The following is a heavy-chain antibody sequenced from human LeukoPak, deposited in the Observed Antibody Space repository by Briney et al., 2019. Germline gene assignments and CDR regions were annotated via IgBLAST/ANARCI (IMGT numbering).Heavy chain of an antibody. CDR1: GFTFSSYG. J-gene: IGHJ5*02. D-gene: IGHD2-8*01. V-gene: IGHV3-33*01. CDR3: ARLVSGGRDWFDP. CDR2: IWYDGSNK. Sequence: PGRSLRLSCAASGFTFSSYGMHWVRQAPGKGLEWVAVIWYDGSNKFYADSVKGRFTISRDNSKNTLYLQMNSLRAEDTAVYYCARLVSGGRDWFDPWGQGTLVTVSS.